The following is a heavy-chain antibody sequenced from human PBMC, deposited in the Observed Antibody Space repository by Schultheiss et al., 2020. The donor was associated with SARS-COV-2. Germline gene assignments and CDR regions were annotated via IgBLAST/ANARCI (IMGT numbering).Heavy chain of an antibody. CDR3: AEGRYGDYGEY. CDR2: INHSGST. J-gene: IGHJ4*02. Sequence: SETLSLTCTVSGVSVSTYCWNWIRRPPGKGLEWIGEINHSGSTNYNPSLKSRVTISVDTSKNQFSLKLSSVTAADTAVYYCAEGRYGDYGEYWGQGTLVTVSS. CDR1: GVSVSTYC. D-gene: IGHD4-17*01. V-gene: IGHV4-34*01.